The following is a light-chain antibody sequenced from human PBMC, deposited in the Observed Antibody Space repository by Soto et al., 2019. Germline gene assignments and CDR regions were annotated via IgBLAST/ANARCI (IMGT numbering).Light chain of an antibody. CDR1: EAIRSA. CDR3: LLDFRYFWA. Sequence: AIQLTQSPSSLSASVGDRVTITCRASEAIRSALGWYQQKLGKVPKLLIYAASILQSGVPSRFSGSGSGTDFTLTISSLQPEDFATYYCLLDFRYFWAFGQGTKV. J-gene: IGKJ1*01. CDR2: AAS. V-gene: IGKV1-6*01.